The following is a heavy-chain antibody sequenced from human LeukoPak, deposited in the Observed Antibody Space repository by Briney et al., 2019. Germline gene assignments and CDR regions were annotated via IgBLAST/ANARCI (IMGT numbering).Heavy chain of an antibody. Sequence: ASVTLSCKAAGSTFTSYSISWVRQAPGQGLEWLGWISAYNGNTNYAQKLQGRVTMTRDTSISTAYMELSRLRSDDTAVYYCARDPNSSSWYGIDVWGKGTTVTVSS. D-gene: IGHD6-13*01. CDR2: ISAYNGNT. CDR1: GSTFTSYS. J-gene: IGHJ6*04. V-gene: IGHV1-18*01. CDR3: ARDPNSSSWYGIDV.